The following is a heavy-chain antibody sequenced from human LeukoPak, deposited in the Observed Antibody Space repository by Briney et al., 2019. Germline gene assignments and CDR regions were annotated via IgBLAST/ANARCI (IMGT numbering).Heavy chain of an antibody. V-gene: IGHV4-59*01. CDR3: TKQRASGWSAIDS. Sequence: SETLSLTCSVSGGSITDYYWTWIRQPPGKELERIGYIYYSGSTNYNPSLKSRVSISIDTSKNQVSLRLTSVTAADTAMYYCTKQRASGWSAIDSWGQGTLVTVSS. D-gene: IGHD6-19*01. CDR2: IYYSGST. CDR1: GGSITDYY. J-gene: IGHJ4*02.